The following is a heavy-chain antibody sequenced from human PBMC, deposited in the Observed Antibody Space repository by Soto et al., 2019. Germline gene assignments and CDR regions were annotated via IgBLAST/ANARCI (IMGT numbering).Heavy chain of an antibody. V-gene: IGHV3-30-3*01. CDR3: ARSLTTVTSMDYGMDV. CDR2: ISYDGSNK. CDR1: GFTFSSYA. Sequence: PGGSLRLSCAASGFTFSSYAMHWVRQAPGKGLEWVAVISYDGSNKYYADSVKGRFTISRDNSKNTLYLKMNNLRAEDTAVYYCARSLTTVTSMDYGMDVWGQGTTVTVSS. D-gene: IGHD4-17*01. J-gene: IGHJ6*02.